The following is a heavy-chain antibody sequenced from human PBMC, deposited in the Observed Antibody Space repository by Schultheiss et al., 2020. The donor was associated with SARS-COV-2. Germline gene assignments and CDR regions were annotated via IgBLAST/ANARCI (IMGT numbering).Heavy chain of an antibody. CDR3: ASRGLRSAFDI. CDR1: GFTFSSYG. CDR2: IWYDGSNK. Sequence: GGSLRLSCAASGFTFSSYGMHWVRQAPGKGLEWVAVIWYDGSNKYYADSVKGRFTISRDNSKNTLYLQMNSLRAEDTAVYYCASRGLRSAFDIWGQGTMVTVSS. V-gene: IGHV3-33*01. J-gene: IGHJ3*02. D-gene: IGHD3-16*01.